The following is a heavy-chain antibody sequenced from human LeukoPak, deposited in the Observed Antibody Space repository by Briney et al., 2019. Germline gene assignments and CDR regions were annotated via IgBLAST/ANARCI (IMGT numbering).Heavy chain of an antibody. CDR2: ISGDGGST. Sequence: GGSLRLSCAASGFTFDDYAMHWVRQAPGKGLEWVSLISGDGGSTYYADSVKGRFTISRDNSKNTLYLQMNSLRAEDTAVYYCAKDPRPRWAFFDYWGQGTLVTVSS. V-gene: IGHV3-43*02. D-gene: IGHD5-24*01. J-gene: IGHJ4*02. CDR1: GFTFDDYA. CDR3: AKDPRPRWAFFDY.